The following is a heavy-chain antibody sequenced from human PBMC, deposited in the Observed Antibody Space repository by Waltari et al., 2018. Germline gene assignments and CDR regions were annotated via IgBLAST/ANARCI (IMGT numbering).Heavy chain of an antibody. CDR3: ARVGTIFGVVTDYYYGMDV. D-gene: IGHD3-3*01. CDR1: GFTFSSYG. Sequence: QVQLVESGGGVVQPGRSLRLSCAASGFTFSSYGMHWVRQAPGKGLEWVAVIWYDGSNKYYADAVKGRFTISRDNSKNTLYLQMNSLRAEDTAVYYCARVGTIFGVVTDYYYGMDVWGQGTTVTVSS. V-gene: IGHV3-33*01. CDR2: IWYDGSNK. J-gene: IGHJ6*02.